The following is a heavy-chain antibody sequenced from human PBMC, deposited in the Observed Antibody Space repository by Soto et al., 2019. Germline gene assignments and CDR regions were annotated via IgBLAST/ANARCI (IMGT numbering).Heavy chain of an antibody. V-gene: IGHV1-69*02. CDR2: IIPIPGIA. J-gene: IGHJ4*02. CDR3: ARLRITIFGVDY. Sequence: GASVKVSCKASGGTFSSYTISWVRQAPGQGLEWMGRIIPIPGIANYAQKFQGRVTITADKSTSTAFMELSSLRSDDTAVYYCARLRITIFGVDYWGQGTLVTVSS. D-gene: IGHD3-3*01. CDR1: GGTFSSYT.